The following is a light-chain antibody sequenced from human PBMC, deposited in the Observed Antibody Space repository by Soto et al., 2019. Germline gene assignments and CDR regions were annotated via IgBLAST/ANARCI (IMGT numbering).Light chain of an antibody. V-gene: IGLV2-11*01. CDR2: AVN. CDR1: SSDVGDYHY. J-gene: IGLJ3*02. Sequence: QSVLTQPRSVSGSPGQSVTISCTGTSSDVGDYHYVSWYQQHPGKAPKLLIYAVNMRPSGVPDRFSGSKSGNTASLTISGIQAGDEAGYSCCSYAGSDTGVFGGGTKLTVL. CDR3: CSYAGSDTGV.